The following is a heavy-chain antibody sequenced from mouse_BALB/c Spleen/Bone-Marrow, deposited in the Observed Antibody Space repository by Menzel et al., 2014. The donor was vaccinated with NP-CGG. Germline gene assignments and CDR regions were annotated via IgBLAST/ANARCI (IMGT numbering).Heavy chain of an antibody. CDR2: IYYSGTI. V-gene: IGHV3-5*02. CDR3: ARELYYFDY. Sequence: EVQLVESGPGLVKPSQTVSLTCTVTGISITTGNYRWSWIRQFPGNKLEWIGHIYYSGTITYNPSLTSRTTITRDTSKNQFFLEMNSLTAEDTATYYCARELYYFDYWGQGATLTVSS. J-gene: IGHJ2*01. CDR1: GISITTGNYR.